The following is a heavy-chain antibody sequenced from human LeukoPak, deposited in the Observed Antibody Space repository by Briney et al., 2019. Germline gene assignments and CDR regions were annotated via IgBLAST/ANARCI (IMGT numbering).Heavy chain of an antibody. CDR3: AKIGYSGSDFQPYFDY. CDR2: ISGSGGST. J-gene: IGHJ4*02. D-gene: IGHD5-12*01. CDR1: GFTFSSDA. Sequence: GGSLRLSCAASGFTFSSDAMSWVRQAPGKGLEWVSAISGSGGSTYYADSVKGRFTISRDNSKNTLYLQMNSLRAEDTAAYYCAKIGYSGSDFQPYFDYWGQGTLVTVSS. V-gene: IGHV3-23*01.